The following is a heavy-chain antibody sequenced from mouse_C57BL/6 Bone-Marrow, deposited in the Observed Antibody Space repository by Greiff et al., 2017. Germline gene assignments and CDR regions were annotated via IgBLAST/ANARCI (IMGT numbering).Heavy chain of an antibody. J-gene: IGHJ2*01. CDR2: LDPNSGGT. CDR1: GYTFTSYC. CDR3: ARESYGSSYAVDY. V-gene: IGHV1-72*01. D-gene: IGHD1-1*01. Sequence: VKLQQPGAELVKPGASVKLSCKASGYTFTSYCMHWVKQRPGRGLEWIGRLDPNSGGTKYNEKFKSTATLTVDQPSSTAYIQLSSLTSEDSAVYYCARESYGSSYAVDYWGQGTTLTVSS.